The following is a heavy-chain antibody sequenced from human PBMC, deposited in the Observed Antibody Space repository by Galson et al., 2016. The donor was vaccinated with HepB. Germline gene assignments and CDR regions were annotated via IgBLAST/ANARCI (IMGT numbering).Heavy chain of an antibody. CDR3: AKAATPVFYYRGVDV. J-gene: IGHJ6*02. Sequence: SLRLSCAASGFTFSSYAMTWVRQAPGKGLEWVSGIRHSGGRTYYADSVNGRFTISRDNSKNALYLQMNSLRYEDTAVYYCAKAATPVFYYRGVDVWGQGTTVTVSS. CDR2: IRHSGGRT. CDR1: GFTFSSYA. V-gene: IGHV3-23*01.